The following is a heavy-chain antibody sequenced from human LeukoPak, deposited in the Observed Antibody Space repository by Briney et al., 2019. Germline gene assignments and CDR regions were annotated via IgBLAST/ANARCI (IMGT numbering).Heavy chain of an antibody. Sequence: SETLSLTCTVSGGSITGGSYYWAWIRQPPGKGLEWIGSIYYSGSTHYNSSLRSRVTISVDTSKNQFSLRLNSVTATDTAVYYCARHYGPWGQGTLVTVSS. CDR2: IYYSGST. J-gene: IGHJ4*02. CDR1: GGSITGGSYY. V-gene: IGHV4-39*01. D-gene: IGHD3-10*01. CDR3: ARHYGP.